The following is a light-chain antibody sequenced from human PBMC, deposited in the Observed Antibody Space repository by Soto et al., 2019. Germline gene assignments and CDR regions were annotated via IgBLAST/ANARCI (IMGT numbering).Light chain of an antibody. J-gene: IGKJ1*01. CDR2: GAS. CDR3: QQYKNWPPAWT. CDR1: RSVNSN. Sequence: EMVMTQSPATLSVSPGERATLSCRASRSVNSNLAWYQHKPGQPPRLLMYGASTRATGIPARFSGSGSGTEFTLTISSLQSEDFAVYYCQQYKNWPPAWTFGQGTRVEVK. V-gene: IGKV3-15*01.